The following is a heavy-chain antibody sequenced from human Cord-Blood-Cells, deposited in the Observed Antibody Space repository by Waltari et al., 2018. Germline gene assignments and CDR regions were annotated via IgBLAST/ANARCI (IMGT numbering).Heavy chain of an antibody. CDR3: ARVGLEYSSSSFDY. V-gene: IGHV3-53*02. D-gene: IGHD6-6*01. CDR2: IYSGGST. Sequence: EVQLVETGGGLIQPGGSLRLSCAASGFTVSSHYMSWVRQAPGKGLEWVSVIYSGGSTYYADSVKGRFTISRDNSKNTLYLQMNSLRAEDTAVYYCARVGLEYSSSSFDYWGQGTLVTVSS. J-gene: IGHJ4*02. CDR1: GFTVSSHY.